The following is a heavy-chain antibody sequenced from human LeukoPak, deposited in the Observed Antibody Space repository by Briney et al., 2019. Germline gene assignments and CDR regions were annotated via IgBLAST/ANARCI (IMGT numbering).Heavy chain of an antibody. J-gene: IGHJ5*02. V-gene: IGHV1-18*01. Sequence: ASVKVSCKASGYTFTSYGISWVRQAPGQGLEWMGWISAYNGNTNYAQKLQGRVTMTTDTSTSTAYMELRSLRSDDTAVYYCARETVGWLFLQPRPGGWFDPWGQGTLVTVSS. CDR3: ARETVGWLFLQPRPGGWFDP. CDR2: ISAYNGNT. D-gene: IGHD3-3*01. CDR1: GYTFTSYG.